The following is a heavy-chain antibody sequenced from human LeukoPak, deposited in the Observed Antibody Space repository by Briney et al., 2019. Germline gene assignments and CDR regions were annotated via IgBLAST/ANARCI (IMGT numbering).Heavy chain of an antibody. Sequence: PSETLSLTCTVSGGSISSSSYYWGWIRQPPGKGLEWIGSIYYSGSTYYNPSLKSRVTISVDTSKNQFSLKLSSVTAADTAVYYCARGGYYDSSGYYSQFDYWGQGTLVTVSS. J-gene: IGHJ4*02. D-gene: IGHD3-22*01. V-gene: IGHV4-39*01. CDR1: GGSISSSSYY. CDR2: IYYSGST. CDR3: ARGGYYDSSGYYSQFDY.